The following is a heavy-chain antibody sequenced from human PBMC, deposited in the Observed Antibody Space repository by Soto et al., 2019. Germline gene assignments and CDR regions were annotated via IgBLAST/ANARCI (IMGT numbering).Heavy chain of an antibody. CDR2: INPNSGGT. CDR3: ARDKAAGTYYYGMDV. CDR1: GYTFTGYY. J-gene: IGHJ6*02. D-gene: IGHD6-13*01. Sequence: ASVKVSCKASGYTFTGYYMHWVRQAPGQGLEWMGWINPNSGGTNYAQKFQGWVTMTRDTSISTAYMELSRLRSDDTAVYYCARDKAAGTYYYGMDVWGQGTTVTV. V-gene: IGHV1-2*04.